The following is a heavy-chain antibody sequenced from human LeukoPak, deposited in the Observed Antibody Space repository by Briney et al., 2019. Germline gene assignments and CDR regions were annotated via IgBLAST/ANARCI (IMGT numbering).Heavy chain of an antibody. V-gene: IGHV3-21*01. CDR1: GFTFSSYW. D-gene: IGHD3-3*01. CDR2: VSSSGKYI. CDR3: AREPFWSGYYSNLHFDY. Sequence: GGSLRLSCVASGFTFSSYWMHWVRQAPGKGLEWVSSVSSSGKYIYYADSVKGRFTISRDNAKNSLYLQMNSLRAEDTAVYYCAREPFWSGYYSNLHFDYWGQGTLVTVSS. J-gene: IGHJ4*02.